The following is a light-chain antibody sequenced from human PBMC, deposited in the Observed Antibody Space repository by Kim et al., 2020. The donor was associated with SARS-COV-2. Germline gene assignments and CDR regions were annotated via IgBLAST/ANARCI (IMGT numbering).Light chain of an antibody. Sequence: TGTKARITCTGDEWKKKYADWYKQKAGQAPVLVIYKDSERPSGIPERFSGSSSGTTVTLTISGVQAEDEADYYCQSADSSATYPVFGGGTQLTVL. CDR1: EWKKKY. CDR3: QSADSSATYPV. CDR2: KDS. J-gene: IGLJ2*01. V-gene: IGLV3-25*03.